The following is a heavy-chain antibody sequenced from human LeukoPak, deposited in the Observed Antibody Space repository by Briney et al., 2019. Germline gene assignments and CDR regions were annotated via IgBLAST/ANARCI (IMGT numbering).Heavy chain of an antibody. D-gene: IGHD7-27*01. CDR1: RGSFTVSA. CDR2: IFPILGIA. Sequence: KDSCEPSRGSFTVSAISCVRAGLREGVGWMGRIFPILGIANYAQKFQGRVTITADKSTSTAYMELSSLRSEDTAVYYCARDGLGNYGMDVWGQGTTVTVSS. CDR3: ARDGLGNYGMDV. J-gene: IGHJ6*02. V-gene: IGHV1-69*04.